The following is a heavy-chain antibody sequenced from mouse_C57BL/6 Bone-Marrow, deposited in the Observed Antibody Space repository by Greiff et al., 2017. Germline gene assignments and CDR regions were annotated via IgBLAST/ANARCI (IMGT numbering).Heavy chain of an antibody. CDR2: ISNLAYSI. D-gene: IGHD2-3*01. J-gene: IGHJ4*01. V-gene: IGHV5-15*01. CDR1: GFTFSDYG. Sequence: EVQRVESGGGLVQPGGSLKLSCAASGFTFSDYGMAWVRQAPRTGPEWVAFISNLAYSIYYADTVTGRFTISRGNAKNTLYLEMSSLRSEDTAMYYCARWLLRAMDYWGQGTSVTVSS. CDR3: ARWLLRAMDY.